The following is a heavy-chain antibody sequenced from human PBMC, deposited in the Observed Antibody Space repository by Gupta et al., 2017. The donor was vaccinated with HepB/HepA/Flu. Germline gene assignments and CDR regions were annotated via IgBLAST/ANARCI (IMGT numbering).Heavy chain of an antibody. Sequence: GESGGGVVQPGRSLRLSCAASGFPFNGYAMHWVRQAPGKGLAWVAVISSDGNNIYYAESVKGRFTISRDNSKNTMDLQMNSLRPEDTAVHYWAKALKFWARVSCYSPLEYWGQGALVTVSS. D-gene: IGHD5-18*01. J-gene: IGHJ4*02. V-gene: IGHV3-30*18. CDR3: AKALKFWARVSCYSPLEY. CDR2: ISSDGNNI. CDR1: GFPFNGYA.